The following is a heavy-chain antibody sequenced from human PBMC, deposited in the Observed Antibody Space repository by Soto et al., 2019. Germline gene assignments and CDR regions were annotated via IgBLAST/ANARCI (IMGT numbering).Heavy chain of an antibody. J-gene: IGHJ5*02. D-gene: IGHD4-4*01. CDR3: AQRTLTNWFDP. Sequence: QVQLQQWGAGLLKPSETLSLTCAVYGGSFSDFYWNWIRHSPGKGLEWIGEINHSGDTNYNPSLKSRVTISVDTSKNQFSLQLNSVTATDTAVYYCAQRTLTNWFDPWGQGTPVTVSS. V-gene: IGHV4-34*01. CDR2: INHSGDT. CDR1: GGSFSDFY.